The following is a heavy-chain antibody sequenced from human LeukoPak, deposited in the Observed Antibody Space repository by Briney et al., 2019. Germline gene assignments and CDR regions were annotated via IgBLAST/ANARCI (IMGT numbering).Heavy chain of an antibody. V-gene: IGHV4-59*01. D-gene: IGHD1-26*01. Sequence: SETLSLICTVSGGSISSYYWSWIRQPPGKGLEWIGYIYYSGSTNYNPSLKSRVTISVDTSKNQFSLKLSSVTAADTAVYYCARDRSGVIDYWGQGTLVTVSS. CDR3: ARDRSGVIDY. J-gene: IGHJ4*02. CDR1: GGSISSYY. CDR2: IYYSGST.